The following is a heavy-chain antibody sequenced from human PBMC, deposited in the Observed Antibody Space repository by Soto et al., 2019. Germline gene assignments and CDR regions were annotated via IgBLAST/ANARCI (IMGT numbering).Heavy chain of an antibody. CDR3: ARDLYYYGSGSEYFDY. Sequence: GGSLRLSCAASGFTFSSYSMNWVRQAPGKGLEWVSYISSSSSTIYYADSVKGRFTISRDNAKNSLYLQMNSLRAEDTAVYYCARDLYYYGSGSEYFDYWGQGTLVTVSS. CDR1: GFTFSSYS. D-gene: IGHD3-10*01. J-gene: IGHJ4*02. V-gene: IGHV3-48*01. CDR2: ISSSSSTI.